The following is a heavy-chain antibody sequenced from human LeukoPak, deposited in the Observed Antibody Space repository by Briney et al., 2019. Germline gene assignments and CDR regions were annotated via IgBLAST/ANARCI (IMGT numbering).Heavy chain of an antibody. CDR2: ISAYNGNT. Sequence: ASVKVSCKASGYTFTSYGISWVRQAPGQGLEWMGWISAYNGNTNYAQKLQGRVTMTTDTSTSTAYMELSRLRSDDTAVYYCARSKYQLPSNWFDPWGQGTLVTVSS. J-gene: IGHJ5*02. CDR1: GYTFTSYG. V-gene: IGHV1-18*01. D-gene: IGHD2-2*01. CDR3: ARSKYQLPSNWFDP.